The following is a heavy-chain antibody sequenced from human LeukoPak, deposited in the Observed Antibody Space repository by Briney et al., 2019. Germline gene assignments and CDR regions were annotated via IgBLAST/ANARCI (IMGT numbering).Heavy chain of an antibody. CDR1: GGTFSSYA. J-gene: IGHJ4*02. CDR3: ARDTLDYYDSSGYLIY. CDR2: ILPIFGTA. Sequence: SVKVSCKASGGTFSSYAISWVRQAPGQGLEWIGRILPIFGTANYAQKFQGRVTITTDESTSTAYMELSSLRSEDTAVYYCARDTLDYYDSSGYLIYWGQGTLVTVSS. D-gene: IGHD3-22*01. V-gene: IGHV1-69*05.